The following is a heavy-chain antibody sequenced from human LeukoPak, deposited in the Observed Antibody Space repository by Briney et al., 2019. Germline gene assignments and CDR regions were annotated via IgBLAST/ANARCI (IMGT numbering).Heavy chain of an antibody. V-gene: IGHV3-7*01. J-gene: IGHJ6*02. CDR1: EFTFSDYW. D-gene: IGHD1-20*01. CDR3: ATYDNWVAGDV. Sequence: GGSLRLYCAASEFTFSDYWMSWVRQAPGKGTAGVANIKKDGSEENHVDSVKGRFTVSRDNAKNSLFLQMNSLGVEDTAVYYCATYDNWVAGDVWGQGTTVSVSS. CDR2: IKKDGSEE.